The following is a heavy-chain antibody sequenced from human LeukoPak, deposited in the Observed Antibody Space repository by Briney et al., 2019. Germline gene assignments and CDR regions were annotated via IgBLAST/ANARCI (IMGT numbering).Heavy chain of an antibody. CDR3: ARDAGDSSGYYYAFDI. CDR1: GYTFTGYY. CDR2: INPNSGGT. Sequence: ASVKVSCKASGYTFTGYYMHWVQQAPGQGLEWMGWINPNSGGTNYAQKFQGRVTMTRDTSISTAYMELSRLRSDDTAVYYCARDAGDSSGYYYAFDIWGQGTMVTVSS. V-gene: IGHV1-2*02. J-gene: IGHJ3*02. D-gene: IGHD3-22*01.